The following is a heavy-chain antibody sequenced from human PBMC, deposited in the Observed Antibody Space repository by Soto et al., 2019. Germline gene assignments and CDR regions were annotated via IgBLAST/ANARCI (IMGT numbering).Heavy chain of an antibody. V-gene: IGHV2-5*02. D-gene: IGHD6-19*01. CDR1: GFSLNTNAVG. Sequence: SGPTLVNPTQTLTLTCTVSGFSLNTNAVGVAWIRQPPGKALEWLALLYWDDDKRYSPSLKSRLTITTDTSKNQVVLTMTNMDPEDTATYYCAHRRVRDSSGENFDSWGQGTLVTVSS. CDR2: LYWDDDK. CDR3: AHRRVRDSSGENFDS. J-gene: IGHJ4*02.